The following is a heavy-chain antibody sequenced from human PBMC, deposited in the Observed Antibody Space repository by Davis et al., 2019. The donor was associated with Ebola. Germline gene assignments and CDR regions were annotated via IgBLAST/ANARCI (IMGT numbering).Heavy chain of an antibody. J-gene: IGHJ4*02. D-gene: IGHD2-21*01. Sequence: PSETLSLTCTVSGGSMSGGGQYWSWVRQHPGQGREWIGYIYYNGRTFYNPPLKSRVTILADTSDNQFSLTLTSVTAADTAVYYCARHIHYYFDLWGQGTQVIVSS. V-gene: IGHV4-31*03. CDR3: ARHIHYYFDL. CDR2: IYYNGRT. CDR1: GGSMSGGGQY.